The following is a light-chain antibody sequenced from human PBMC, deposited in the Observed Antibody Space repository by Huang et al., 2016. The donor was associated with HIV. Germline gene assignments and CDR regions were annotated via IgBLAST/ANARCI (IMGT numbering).Light chain of an antibody. CDR1: ESILRN. Sequence: VITQSPATLSVSPGERATLSCRASESILRNLAWYQQRPGQPPRLLIYGASVRLPGIPDRCRGSGSGTEFSLTISSLQSEDFAVYYCQQYNKWPPYTYGQGTKLEIK. V-gene: IGKV3-15*01. J-gene: IGKJ2*01. CDR2: GAS. CDR3: QQYNKWPPYT.